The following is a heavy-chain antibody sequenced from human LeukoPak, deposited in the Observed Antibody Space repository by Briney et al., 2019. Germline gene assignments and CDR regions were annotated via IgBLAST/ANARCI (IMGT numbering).Heavy chain of an antibody. CDR3: ARDAPLVTGAFDI. CDR2: IVVGSGNT. Sequence: ASVKVSCKASGFTFTSSAMQWVRQARGQRLEWIGWIVVGSGNTNYAQKFQERVTITRDMSTSTAYMELSSLRSEDTAVYYCARDAPLVTGAFDIWGQGTMVTVSS. CDR1: GFTFTSSA. J-gene: IGHJ3*02. D-gene: IGHD6-6*01. V-gene: IGHV1-58*02.